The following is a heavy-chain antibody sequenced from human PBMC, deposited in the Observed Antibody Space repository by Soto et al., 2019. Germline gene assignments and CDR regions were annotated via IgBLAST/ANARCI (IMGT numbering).Heavy chain of an antibody. Sequence: GASVKVSCKVSGYTLTELSMHWVRQAPGKGLEWMGGFDPEDGETIYAQKFQGRVTMTEDTSTDTAYMELSSLRSEDTAVYYCATERITMVRGVITSRSWFDPWGQGTLVTVSS. V-gene: IGHV1-24*01. CDR3: ATERITMVRGVITSRSWFDP. J-gene: IGHJ5*02. CDR2: FDPEDGET. CDR1: GYTLTELS. D-gene: IGHD3-10*01.